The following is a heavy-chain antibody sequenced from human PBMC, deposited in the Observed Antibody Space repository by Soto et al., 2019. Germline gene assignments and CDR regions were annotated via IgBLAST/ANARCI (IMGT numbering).Heavy chain of an antibody. CDR2: ISAYNGNT. J-gene: IGHJ4*02. CDR3: ARGGEYYDILTDFDY. CDR1: GYTFTSYG. D-gene: IGHD3-9*01. V-gene: IGHV1-18*01. Sequence: ASVKVSCKASGYTFTSYGISWVRQAPGQGLEWMGWISAYNGNTNYAQKLQGRVTMTTDTSTSTAYMELRSLRSDDTAVYYCARGGEYYDILTDFDYWGQGTLVTVSS.